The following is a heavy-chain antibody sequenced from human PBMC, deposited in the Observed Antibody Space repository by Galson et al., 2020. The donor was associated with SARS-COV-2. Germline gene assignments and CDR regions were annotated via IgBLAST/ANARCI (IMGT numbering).Heavy chain of an antibody. D-gene: IGHD3-22*01. Sequence: SQTLSLTCTVSGYSVSTTNYWGWVRQPPGRGLEWIGSVYPSATTYYNPSLKSRVTISVDTSKNQFSLRLDSVTAADTALYYCARQGVNMIVLVTVPGWYFDLWGRGTLFTVSS. V-gene: IGHV4-38-2*02. CDR1: GYSVSTTNY. CDR3: ARQGVNMIVLVTVPGWYFDL. CDR2: VYPSATT. J-gene: IGHJ2*01.